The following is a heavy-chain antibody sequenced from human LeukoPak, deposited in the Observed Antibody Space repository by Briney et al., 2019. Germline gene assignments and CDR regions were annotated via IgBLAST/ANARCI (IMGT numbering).Heavy chain of an antibody. J-gene: IGHJ6*02. CDR3: AKRQLPGYYGMDV. CDR2: ISSSGSTI. D-gene: IGHD6-6*01. CDR1: GFTFSDYY. V-gene: IGHV3-11*01. Sequence: GGSLRLSCAASGFTFSDYYMSWIRQAPGKGLEWVSYISSSGSTIYYADSVKGRFTISRDNAKNSLYLQMNSLRAEDTAVYYCAKRQLPGYYGMDVWGQGTTVTVSS.